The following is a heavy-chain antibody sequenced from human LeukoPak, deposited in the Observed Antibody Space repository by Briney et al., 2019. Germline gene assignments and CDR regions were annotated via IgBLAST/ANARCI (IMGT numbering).Heavy chain of an antibody. J-gene: IGHJ4*02. CDR2: INPSGGST. V-gene: IGHV1-46*01. Sequence: GASVKVSCKASGYTFTSYYMHWVRQAPGQGLEWMGIINPSGGSTSYAQKFQGRVTMTRDMSTSTAYMELSRLRSDDTAVYYCARYVDTAMVTLDYWGQGTLVTVSS. CDR3: ARYVDTAMVTLDY. CDR1: GYTFTSYY. D-gene: IGHD5-18*01.